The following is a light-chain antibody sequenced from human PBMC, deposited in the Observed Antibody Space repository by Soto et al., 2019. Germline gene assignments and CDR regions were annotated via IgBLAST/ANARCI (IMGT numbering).Light chain of an antibody. CDR3: QQYGSSPIT. Sequence: EIVLTQSPGTLSLSPGERATLSYRASQSVSSSYLAWYQQKPGQAPRLLIYGASSRATGIPDRFSGSGSGTDFTLTISRLEPEDFAVYYCQQYGSSPITFGPGNKVDIK. CDR1: QSVSSSY. J-gene: IGKJ3*01. CDR2: GAS. V-gene: IGKV3-20*01.